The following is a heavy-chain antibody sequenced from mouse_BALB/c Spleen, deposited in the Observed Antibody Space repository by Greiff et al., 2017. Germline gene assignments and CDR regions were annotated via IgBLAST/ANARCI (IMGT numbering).Heavy chain of an antibody. Sequence: QVQLQQSGPELVKPGASVKISCKASGYTFTSYYIHWVKQRPGQGLEWIGYIYPRDGSTNYNEKFKGKATLTADTSSSTAYMQLSSLTSEDSAVYFCDYDYDLYAMDYWGQGTSVTVSS. V-gene: IGHV1S12*01. CDR2: IYPRDGST. J-gene: IGHJ4*01. D-gene: IGHD2-4*01. CDR1: GYTFTSYY. CDR3: DYDYDLYAMDY.